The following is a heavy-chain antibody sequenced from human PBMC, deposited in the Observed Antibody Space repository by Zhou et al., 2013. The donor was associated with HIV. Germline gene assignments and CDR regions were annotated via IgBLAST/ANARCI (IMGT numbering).Heavy chain of an antibody. CDR1: GGTFTSYA. D-gene: IGHD2-2*01. V-gene: IGHV1-69*05. J-gene: IGHJ6*03. CDR2: VIPMFGSV. Sequence: QVQLXQSGAEVKRPGSSVKVSCKALGGTFTSYAISWVRQAPGQGLEWMGGVIPMFGSVDYAQKFKGKVTISTDKSTSTAYMELSSLKSEDTAVYYCASCVVPPGTSYYYYMDVWGKGTTVSVSS. CDR3: ASCVVPPGTSYYYYMDV.